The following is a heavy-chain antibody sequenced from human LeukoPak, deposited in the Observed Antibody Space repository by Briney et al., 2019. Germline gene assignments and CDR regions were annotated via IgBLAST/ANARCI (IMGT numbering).Heavy chain of an antibody. V-gene: IGHV6-1*01. CDR2: AYYRSKWYI. CDR1: GDSVSNNRAA. Sequence: SQTLSLTCAISGDSVSNNRAAWNWIRQSPSRGLEWLGRAYYRSKWYIDYAVSVQSRITFIPDTSKNQFSLQLNSVTPEDTAVYYCARDQWRSSGWYVGLDWGQGTLVTVSS. D-gene: IGHD6-19*01. CDR3: ARDQWRSSGWYVGLD. J-gene: IGHJ4*02.